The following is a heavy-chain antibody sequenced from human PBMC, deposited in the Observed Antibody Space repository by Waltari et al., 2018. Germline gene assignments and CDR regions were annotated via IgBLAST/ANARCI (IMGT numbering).Heavy chain of an antibody. Sequence: VQLVESGGGVVQPGRSLRLSCAASGFTFSSYEMNWVRQAPGKGLEWVSYISSSGSTIYYADSVKGRFTISRDNAKNSLYLQMNSLRAEDTAVYYCARERSGGAFDIWGQGTMVTVSS. J-gene: IGHJ3*02. CDR2: ISSSGSTI. CDR1: GFTFSSYE. D-gene: IGHD3-10*01. CDR3: ARERSGGAFDI. V-gene: IGHV3-48*03.